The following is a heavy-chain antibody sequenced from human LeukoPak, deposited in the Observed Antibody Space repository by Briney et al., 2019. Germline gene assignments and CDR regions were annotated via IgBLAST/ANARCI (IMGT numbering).Heavy chain of an antibody. D-gene: IGHD6-13*01. CDR2: ISAYNGDT. V-gene: IGHV1-18*01. CDR1: GFTFTSHG. CDR3: ARKQTSLPLVF. Sequence: GASVKVSCKASGFTFTSHGFTWVRQAPGQGLEWMGWISAYNGDTHSAERFQGRVTLTTDTSTSTAYMELRSLRSDDTAVYYCARKQTSLPLVFWGQGTLVTVSS. J-gene: IGHJ4*02.